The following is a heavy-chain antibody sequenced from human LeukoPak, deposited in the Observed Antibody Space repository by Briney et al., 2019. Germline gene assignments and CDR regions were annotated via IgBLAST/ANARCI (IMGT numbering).Heavy chain of an antibody. CDR2: INSDGSNT. D-gene: IGHD3-22*01. CDR3: ARGERMIPDY. J-gene: IGHJ4*02. CDR1: GFTFTTYW. V-gene: IGHV3-74*01. Sequence: GGSLRLPCAASGFTFTTYWMHWVRQAPGKGLLWVSRINSDGSNTNHADPVKGRFTISKDNVKNTLYLQMNSLRAEDTAVSYVARGERMIPDYWGQGTLVTVSS.